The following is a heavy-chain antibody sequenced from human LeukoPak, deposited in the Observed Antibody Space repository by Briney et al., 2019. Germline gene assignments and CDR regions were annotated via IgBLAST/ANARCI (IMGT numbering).Heavy chain of an antibody. CDR1: GFTFSSYW. CDR2: IKQDGSEK. J-gene: IGHJ4*02. V-gene: IGHV3-7*01. Sequence: GGSLRLSCAASGFTFSSYWMSWVRQAPGKGLEWVANIKQDGSEKYYVDSVKGRFTISRDNAKNSLYLEMNSLRAEDTAVYYCARDEDCSSTSCYTGPTTRPFDYWGQGTLVTVSS. D-gene: IGHD2-2*02. CDR3: ARDEDCSSTSCYTGPTTRPFDY.